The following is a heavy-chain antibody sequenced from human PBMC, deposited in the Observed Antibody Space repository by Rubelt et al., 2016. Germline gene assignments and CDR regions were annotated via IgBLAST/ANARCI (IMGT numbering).Heavy chain of an antibody. J-gene: IGHJ4*02. Sequence: EVQLVDSGGAVVQPGGSLRLSCAASGFTFNQNWMSWVRQAPGKGLECVADIKSDGSEKYYVDSVKGRFTISRDDPKNSVYLQMDGLGAEDTAVYYCARGHYGRDYWGQGTLVTVSS. CDR3: ARGHYGRDY. D-gene: IGHD3-16*01. CDR1: GFTFNQNW. V-gene: IGHV3-7*04. CDR2: IKSDGSEK.